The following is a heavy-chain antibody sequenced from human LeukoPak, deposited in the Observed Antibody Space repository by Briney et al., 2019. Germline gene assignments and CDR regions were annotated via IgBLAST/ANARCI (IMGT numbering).Heavy chain of an antibody. V-gene: IGHV4-4*07. Sequence: PSQTLSLTCTVSGGSISSYYWSWIRQLAGNGLEWIGRIYTSGSNNYNPSLKSRVTMSVDTSKKQFSLRLSSVTAADTAVYYCARLFPAAGTPYYYIMDVWGQGTTVTVSS. CDR1: GGSISSYY. D-gene: IGHD6-13*01. CDR3: ARLFPAAGTPYYYIMDV. CDR2: IYTSGSN. J-gene: IGHJ6*02.